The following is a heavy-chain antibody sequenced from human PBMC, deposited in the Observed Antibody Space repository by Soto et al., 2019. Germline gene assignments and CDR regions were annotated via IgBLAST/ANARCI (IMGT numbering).Heavy chain of an antibody. D-gene: IGHD6-19*01. Sequence: ASVKVSCKASGYTFTSYGISWVRQAPGQGLEWMGWISAYNGNTNYAQKLQGRVTMTTDTSTSTAYMELRSLRSDDTAVYYCARDLHSSGWYTQLYFQHWGQGTLVTVSS. CDR1: GYTFTSYG. J-gene: IGHJ1*01. V-gene: IGHV1-18*01. CDR3: ARDLHSSGWYTQLYFQH. CDR2: ISAYNGNT.